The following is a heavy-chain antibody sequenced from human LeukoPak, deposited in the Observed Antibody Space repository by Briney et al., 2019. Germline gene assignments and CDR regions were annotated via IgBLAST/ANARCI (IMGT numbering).Heavy chain of an antibody. J-gene: IGHJ4*02. CDR2: ISSSSSYI. CDR1: GFTSSSYS. CDR3: ARESGFTAPNFDY. V-gene: IGHV3-21*01. Sequence: GGSLRLSCAASGFTSSSYSMNWVRQAPGKGLEWVSSISSSSSYIYYADSVKGRFTISRDNAKNSLYLQMNSLRAEDTAVYYRARESGFTAPNFDYWGQGTLVTVSS. D-gene: IGHD3-16*01.